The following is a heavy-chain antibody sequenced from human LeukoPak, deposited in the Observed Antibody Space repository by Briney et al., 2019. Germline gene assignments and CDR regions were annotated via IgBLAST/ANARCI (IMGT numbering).Heavy chain of an antibody. Sequence: ASVKVSCKASGYTFTGYYMHWVRQAPGQGLEGMGWINPNSGYTNYAQKFQGRVTMTRDTSISTAYMELSSLRSDDTAVYYCARGLHGYSTAWFDYWGQGTLVTVSS. J-gene: IGHJ4*02. CDR3: ARGLHGYSTAWFDY. CDR1: GYTFTGYY. CDR2: INPNSGYT. V-gene: IGHV1-2*02. D-gene: IGHD6-19*01.